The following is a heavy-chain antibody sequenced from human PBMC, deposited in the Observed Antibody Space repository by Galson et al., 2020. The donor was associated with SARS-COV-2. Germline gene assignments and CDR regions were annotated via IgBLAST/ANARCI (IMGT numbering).Heavy chain of an antibody. CDR3: ARGTEGRVVIDYFDY. CDR2: TYYRSQWYN. J-gene: IGHJ4*02. V-gene: IGHV6-1*01. CDR1: GDSVSGNSVA. D-gene: IGHD3-10*01. Sequence: SQTLTLTSAISGDSVSGNSVAWNWIRRSPSRGLEWLGRTYYRSQWYNEYAEALKSRLIINPDTSKNQFSLHLSSVTSEDTAVYYCARGTEGRVVIDYFDYWGQGTVVTVSS.